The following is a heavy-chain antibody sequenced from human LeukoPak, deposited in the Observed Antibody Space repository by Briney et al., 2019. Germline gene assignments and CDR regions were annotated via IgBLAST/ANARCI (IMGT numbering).Heavy chain of an antibody. Sequence: GGSLRLYCAASGFTFSSYAMRWVRQAPGKGLEWVSAISGSGGSTYYADSVRGRITIYRDNSKNTLYLQMNSLRAEDTAVYYCAKGVRYCSSTSCYRNWFDPWGQGTLVTVSS. CDR3: AKGVRYCSSTSCYRNWFDP. CDR1: GFTFSSYA. CDR2: ISGSGGST. D-gene: IGHD2-2*01. J-gene: IGHJ5*02. V-gene: IGHV3-23*01.